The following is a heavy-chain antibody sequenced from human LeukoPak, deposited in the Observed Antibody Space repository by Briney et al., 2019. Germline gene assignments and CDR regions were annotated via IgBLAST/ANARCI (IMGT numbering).Heavy chain of an antibody. J-gene: IGHJ4*02. CDR2: IWYDGSNK. D-gene: IGHD3-3*01. CDR1: GFTFSSYG. Sequence: GGSLRLSCAASGFTFSSYGMHWVRQAPGKGLEWVAVIWYDGSNKYYADSVKGRFTISRDNSKSTLYLQMNSLRAEDTAVYYCAKADDFWSGYYSDYWGQGTLVTVSS. V-gene: IGHV3-33*06. CDR3: AKADDFWSGYYSDY.